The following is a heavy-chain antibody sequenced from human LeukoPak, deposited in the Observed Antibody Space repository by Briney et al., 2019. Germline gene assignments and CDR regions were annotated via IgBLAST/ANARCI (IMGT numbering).Heavy chain of an antibody. Sequence: ASVKVSCKASGGTFSSYAISWVRQAPGQGLEWMGGIIPIFGTANYAQKFQGRVTITADESTSTAYMELSSLRSEDTAVYYCARDDCSSTSCHNWFDPWGQGTLVTVSS. J-gene: IGHJ5*02. CDR2: IIPIFGTA. CDR1: GGTFSSYA. CDR3: ARDDCSSTSCHNWFDP. D-gene: IGHD2-2*01. V-gene: IGHV1-69*13.